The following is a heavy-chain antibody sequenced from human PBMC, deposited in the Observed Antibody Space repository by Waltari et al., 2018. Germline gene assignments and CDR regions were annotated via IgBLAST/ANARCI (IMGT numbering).Heavy chain of an antibody. V-gene: IGHV3-15*07. CDR1: GFTITLAW. Sequence: EVRLVESGGALVKPGESLRVSCTVSGFTITLAWLTWVSQAPGKGLEWVGRLKSESDGGATDYAAPVKGRFIISRDDAKNILYLQMNNVKPEDTAVYYCTTPRLCRDGSGYYCDYWGQGTPVIVSS. D-gene: IGHD3-22*01. CDR2: LKSESDGGAT. CDR3: TTPRLCRDGSGYYCDY. J-gene: IGHJ4*02.